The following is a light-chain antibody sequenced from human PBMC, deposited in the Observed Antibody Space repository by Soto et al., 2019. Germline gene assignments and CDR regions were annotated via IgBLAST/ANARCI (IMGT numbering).Light chain of an antibody. CDR3: QQYSNWPPSIT. V-gene: IGKV3-15*01. CDR2: AAS. CDR1: QSVSNN. Sequence: EIVVTQSPATLSVSPGERASLSCWTSQSVSNNLAWYQQKPGQAPRLLVYAASTRATDIPDRFSGSGSGTDFTLTISSLQSEDFAVYYCQQYSNWPPSITFGQGTRLEIK. J-gene: IGKJ5*01.